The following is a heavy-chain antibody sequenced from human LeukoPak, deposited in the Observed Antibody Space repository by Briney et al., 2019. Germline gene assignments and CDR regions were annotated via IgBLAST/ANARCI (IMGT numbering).Heavy chain of an antibody. CDR1: GFTFYDYA. Sequence: GRSLRLSCAASGFTFYDYAMHWVRQAPGKGLEWVSGISWNSGSIGYADSVKGRFTISRDNAKNSLYLQMNSLRAEDTALYYCAKAPIAVAARFDYWGQGTLVTVSS. CDR3: AKAPIAVAARFDY. CDR2: ISWNSGSI. V-gene: IGHV3-9*01. D-gene: IGHD6-19*01. J-gene: IGHJ4*02.